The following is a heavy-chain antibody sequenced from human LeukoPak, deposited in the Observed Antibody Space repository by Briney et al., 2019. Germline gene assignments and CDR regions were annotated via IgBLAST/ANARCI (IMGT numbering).Heavy chain of an antibody. Sequence: GGSLRLSCAASGFTFSSYSMNWVRQAPGKGLEWVSSISSSSYIYYADSVKGRFTISRDNAKNSLYLQMNSLRAEDTAVYYCARDERRGGYITLFDYWGQGTLVTVSS. D-gene: IGHD5-24*01. CDR2: ISSSSYI. CDR1: GFTFSSYS. CDR3: ARDERRGGYITLFDY. V-gene: IGHV3-21*01. J-gene: IGHJ4*02.